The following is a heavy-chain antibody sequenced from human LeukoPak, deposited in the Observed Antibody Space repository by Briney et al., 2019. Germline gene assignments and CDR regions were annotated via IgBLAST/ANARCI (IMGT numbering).Heavy chain of an antibody. Sequence: SETLSLTCAVYGGSFSGYYWSWIRQPPGKGLEWIGEINHSGSTNYNPSLKSRVTISVDTSKNQFSLKLSSVTAADTAVYYCAREWIRGVVVPAAMRNWFDPWGHGTLVTVSS. D-gene: IGHD2-2*01. CDR2: INHSGST. V-gene: IGHV4-34*01. CDR3: AREWIRGVVVPAAMRNWFDP. CDR1: GGSFSGYY. J-gene: IGHJ5*02.